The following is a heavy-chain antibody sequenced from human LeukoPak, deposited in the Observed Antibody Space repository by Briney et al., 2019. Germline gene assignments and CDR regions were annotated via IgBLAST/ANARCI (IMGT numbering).Heavy chain of an antibody. CDR3: ARLELGLGFDY. CDR1: GGSFSGYY. Sequence: PSETLSLTCAVYGGSFSGYYWSWIRQPPGKGLEWIGEINHSGSTNYNPSLKSRVTISVDTSKNQFSLKLSSVTAADTAVYYCARLELGLGFDYWGQGTLVTASS. V-gene: IGHV4-34*01. J-gene: IGHJ4*02. D-gene: IGHD3/OR15-3a*01. CDR2: INHSGST.